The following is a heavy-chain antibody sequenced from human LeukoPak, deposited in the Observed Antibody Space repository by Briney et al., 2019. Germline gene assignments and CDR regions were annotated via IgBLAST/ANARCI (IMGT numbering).Heavy chain of an antibody. D-gene: IGHD3-3*01. CDR3: AKAQHYDFWSGPTRGVESY. CDR2: ISGSGDIT. Sequence: GGSLRLSCAASGFTFSSYAMSWVRQAPGKGLEWASGISGSGDITYYADSVKGRFTISRDNSKNTLYLRMNSLRAEDTAVYYCAKAQHYDFWSGPTRGVESYWGQGTLVTVSS. V-gene: IGHV3-23*01. J-gene: IGHJ4*02. CDR1: GFTFSSYA.